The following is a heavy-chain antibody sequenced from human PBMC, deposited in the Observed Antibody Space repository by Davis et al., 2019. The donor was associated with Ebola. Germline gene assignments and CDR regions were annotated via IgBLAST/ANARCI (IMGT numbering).Heavy chain of an antibody. CDR2: IYYSGST. J-gene: IGHJ4*02. V-gene: IGHV4-59*01. CDR1: GGSISSYY. CDR3: ARGGYKDNSVLFFDY. Sequence: MPSETLSLTCTVSGGSISSYYWSWIRQPPGKGLEWIGYIYYSGSTNYNPSLKSRVTISVDTSKNQFSLKLSSVTAADTAVYYCARGGYKDNSVLFFDYWGQGTLVTVSS. D-gene: IGHD4-23*01.